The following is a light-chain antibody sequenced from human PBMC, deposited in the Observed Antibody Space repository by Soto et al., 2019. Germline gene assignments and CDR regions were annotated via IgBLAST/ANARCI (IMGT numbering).Light chain of an antibody. J-gene: IGLJ2*01. CDR1: SSNTGAGYD. V-gene: IGLV1-40*01. Sequence: QSALTQPPSVSGAPGQRVTISCTGSSSNTGAGYDVHWYQQLPGTAPKLLIYGNSNRPSGVPDRFSGSKSGTSASLAITGLQAEDEADYSCQSYDSSLSVVFGGGTKLTVL. CDR2: GNS. CDR3: QSYDSSLSVV.